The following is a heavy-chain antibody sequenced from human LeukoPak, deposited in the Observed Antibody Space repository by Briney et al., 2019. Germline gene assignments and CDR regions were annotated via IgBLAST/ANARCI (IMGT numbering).Heavy chain of an antibody. CDR1: GFTFSTYG. V-gene: IGHV3-30*18. D-gene: IGHD6-25*01. CDR2: ISYDGSKK. CDR3: AKEAAIDYWYLDV. J-gene: IGHJ2*01. Sequence: GGSLRLSCVASGFTFSTYGMHWVRQTPGKGLEWVAVISYDGSKKYYGDSVQGRFSISRDNSKNTVYLEMNSLRPEDTAIYYCAKEAAIDYWYLDVWGRGTLVTASS.